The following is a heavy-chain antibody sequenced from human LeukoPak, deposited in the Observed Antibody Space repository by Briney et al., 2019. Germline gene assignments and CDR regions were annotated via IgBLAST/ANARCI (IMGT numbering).Heavy chain of an antibody. J-gene: IGHJ4*02. CDR1: GYTFTRYY. CDR2: INPSGGST. D-gene: IGHD3-3*01. Sequence: ASVKVSCKASGYTFTRYYIHWVRQAPGQGLEWMGIINPSGGSTSNTKKFQDRVTMTRDMSTSTVYMDLSSLRSEDTAVYYCARSITIFGVATLGYWGQGTLVTVSS. V-gene: IGHV1-46*01. CDR3: ARSITIFGVATLGY.